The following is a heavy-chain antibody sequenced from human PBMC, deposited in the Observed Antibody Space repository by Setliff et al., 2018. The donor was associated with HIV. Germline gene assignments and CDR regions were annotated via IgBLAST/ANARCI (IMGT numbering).Heavy chain of an antibody. J-gene: IGHJ5*01. CDR1: GYSFSNFT. D-gene: IGHD2-15*01. Sequence: ASVKVSCKASGYSFSNFTIHWVRQAPGQRLEWLGWINAGSGNTRYSQKFQDRLTITRDTSARTVYMELSSLKSEDTAVYYCARVRCSGANCFNWFDFWGQGTPVTVSS. CDR3: ARVRCSGANCFNWFDF. V-gene: IGHV1-3*01. CDR2: INAGSGNT.